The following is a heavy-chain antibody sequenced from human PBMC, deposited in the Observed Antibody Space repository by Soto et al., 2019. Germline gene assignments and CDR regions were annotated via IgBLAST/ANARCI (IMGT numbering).Heavy chain of an antibody. D-gene: IGHD2-21*02. V-gene: IGHV1-69*06. CDR1: GGIFSSNT. CDR2: IIPLFGTA. J-gene: IGHJ4*02. CDR3: ASKAACGGDCYAFDS. Sequence: QVYLVQSGAEVKKPGSSVKISCKASGGIFSSNTINWVRQAAGQGLEWMGGIIPLFGTANYAEKFQGRVTITADKSTKTEYMELTSMSSEDTDVYYCASKAACGGDCYAFDSWGQGTLVTVSS.